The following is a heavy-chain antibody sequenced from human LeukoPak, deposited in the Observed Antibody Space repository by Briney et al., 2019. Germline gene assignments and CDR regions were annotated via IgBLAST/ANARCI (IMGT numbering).Heavy chain of an antibody. D-gene: IGHD6-19*01. CDR3: TRVIVAVPGYFDYFDF. CDR1: GFTFSNYY. Sequence: GGSLRLSCAASGFTFSNYYMRWIRQAPRKGLEWVANINEDGSNKWHLGSVKGRFTVSRDNARNSLYLQMNSLRAEDTAVYYCTRVIVAVPGYFDYFDFWGQGALVTVSS. J-gene: IGHJ4*02. CDR2: INEDGSNK. V-gene: IGHV3-7*01.